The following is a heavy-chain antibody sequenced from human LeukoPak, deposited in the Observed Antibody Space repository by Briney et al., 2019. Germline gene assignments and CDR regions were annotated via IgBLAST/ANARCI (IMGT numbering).Heavy chain of an antibody. CDR3: ARTQSSSWYGGWFDT. V-gene: IGHV4-59*08. CDR1: GGSISSYY. CDR2: IYYRGNT. J-gene: IGHJ5*02. D-gene: IGHD6-13*01. Sequence: PSETLSLTCTVSGGSISSYYWSWIRQTPGKGLEWIGHIYYRGNTNYNPSLESRLTISLETSKKEISLKLSSVTAADTAVYYCARTQSSSWYGGWFDTWGQGIVVTVSS.